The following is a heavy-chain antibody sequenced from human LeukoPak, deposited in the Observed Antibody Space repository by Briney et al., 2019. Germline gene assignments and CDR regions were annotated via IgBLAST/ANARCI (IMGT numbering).Heavy chain of an antibody. CDR1: GFTFSTYW. D-gene: IGHD1-26*01. V-gene: IGHV3-7*01. J-gene: IGHJ6*02. Sequence: GGSLRLSCAASGFTFSTYWMSWVRQAPGKGLEWVANIKGDGSEKYHGDSVTGRFTISRDNAKNSLYLQMNSLRAEDTAIYYCASYRVSHGMDVWGQGTTVTVSS. CDR3: ASYRVSHGMDV. CDR2: IKGDGSEK.